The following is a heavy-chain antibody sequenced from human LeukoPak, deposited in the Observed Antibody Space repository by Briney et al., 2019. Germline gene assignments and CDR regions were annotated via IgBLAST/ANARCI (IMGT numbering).Heavy chain of an antibody. CDR3: AKDQGYYDSSGNFDY. CDR1: GFTFSSYG. D-gene: IGHD3-22*01. CDR2: ISYDGSNK. Sequence: GRSLRLSCAASGFTFSSYGMHWVRQAPGKGLEWVAVISYDGSNKYYADFVKGRFTISRDNSKNTLYLQMNSLRAEDTAVYYCAKDQGYYDSSGNFDYWGQGTLVTVSS. V-gene: IGHV3-30*18. J-gene: IGHJ4*02.